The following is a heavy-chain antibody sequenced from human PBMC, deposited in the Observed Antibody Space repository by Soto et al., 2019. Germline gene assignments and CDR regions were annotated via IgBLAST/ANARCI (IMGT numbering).Heavy chain of an antibody. CDR3: ACERGVTGTYVHYSGMDV. CDR2: IIPIFGTA. D-gene: IGHD1-7*01. J-gene: IGHJ6*02. Sequence: QVQLVQSGAGVKKPGSSVNVSCKASGGTFSSYAISWVRQAPGQGLEWMGGIIPIFGTANYAQKFQGRVTITADESTSTAYIVLGSLRSGVAAVDHCACERGVTGTYVHYSGMDVWGPGATITVSS. CDR1: GGTFSSYA. V-gene: IGHV1-69*12.